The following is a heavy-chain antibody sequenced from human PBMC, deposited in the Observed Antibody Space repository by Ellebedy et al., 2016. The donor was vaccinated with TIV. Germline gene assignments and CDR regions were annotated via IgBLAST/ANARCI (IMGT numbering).Heavy chain of an antibody. Sequence: AASVKVSCKASGGTLNGHVVRWVRQAPGQGLEWLGRIIPVLGIRNYVQKFQGRVTITADKSTSTVYMELSSLKSEDTAVYYCSRGPVKMIRGVKWGEEGDTFDIWGQGTTVTVSS. CDR1: GGTLNGHV. CDR2: IIPVLGIR. J-gene: IGHJ3*02. CDR3: SRGPVKMIRGVKWGEEGDTFDI. D-gene: IGHD3-10*01. V-gene: IGHV1-69*04.